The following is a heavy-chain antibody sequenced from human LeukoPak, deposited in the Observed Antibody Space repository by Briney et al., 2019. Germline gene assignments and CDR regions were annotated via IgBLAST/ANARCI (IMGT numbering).Heavy chain of an antibody. CDR1: GYTFTSYG. D-gene: IGHD3-22*01. CDR2: ISAYNGTT. Sequence: ASVKVSCKASGYTFTSYGISCVRETPGQGLEWMGWISAYNGTTNYAQKLQGRVTMTTDTSTSTAYMELRSLRSDDTAVYYCARSPRVVVITWPLAAARDYWGQGTLVTVSS. V-gene: IGHV1-18*01. J-gene: IGHJ4*02. CDR3: ARSPRVVVITWPLAAARDY.